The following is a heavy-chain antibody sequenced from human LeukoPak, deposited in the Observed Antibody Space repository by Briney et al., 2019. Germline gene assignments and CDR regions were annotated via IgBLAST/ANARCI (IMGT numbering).Heavy chain of an antibody. D-gene: IGHD3-22*01. V-gene: IGHV3-30*18. CDR2: ISYDGSNK. Sequence: GGSLRLSCAASGFTFSSCGMHWVRQAPGKGLEWVAVISYDGSNKYYADSVKGRSTISRDNSKNTLYLQMNSLRAEDTAVYYCAKVFDSSGYPSFDYWGQGTLVTVSS. CDR1: GFTFSSCG. CDR3: AKVFDSSGYPSFDY. J-gene: IGHJ4*02.